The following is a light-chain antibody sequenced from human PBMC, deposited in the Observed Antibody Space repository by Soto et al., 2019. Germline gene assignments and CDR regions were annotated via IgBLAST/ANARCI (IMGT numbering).Light chain of an antibody. Sequence: QSALTQPASVSGSPGQSITISCTGTSSDVGGSNYVSWYQQHPGKAPKLMISEVSNRPSGVSIRFSGSKSGNTASLTISGLQAEDEADYYCSSYTTSSTLGVVFGGGTQLTVL. V-gene: IGLV2-14*01. CDR3: SSYTTSSTLGVV. J-gene: IGLJ2*01. CDR1: SSDVGGSNY. CDR2: EVS.